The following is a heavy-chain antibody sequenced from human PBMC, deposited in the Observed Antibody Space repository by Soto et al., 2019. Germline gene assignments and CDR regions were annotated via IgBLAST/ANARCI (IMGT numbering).Heavy chain of an antibody. J-gene: IGHJ4*02. D-gene: IGHD4-17*01. V-gene: IGHV3-23*01. CDR2: IRWRGGNT. CDR1: GFIFNNCA. Sequence: WGSLRLSFAASGFIFNNCAINWVRQVPGKGLEWVARIRWRGGNTFYADSMKGRFTISRDNSKNTVYLQMTNLRVEDTAIYYCAKPSHSGHYAGSFHXWGQVTLFTVSX. CDR3: AKPSHSGHYAGSFHX.